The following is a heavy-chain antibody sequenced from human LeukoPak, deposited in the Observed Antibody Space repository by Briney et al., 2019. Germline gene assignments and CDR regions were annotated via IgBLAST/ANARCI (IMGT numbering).Heavy chain of an antibody. CDR1: GGSISSYY. V-gene: IGHV4-4*07. CDR3: ARDHADYGDYPPLDYYYGMDV. CDR2: IYTSGST. J-gene: IGHJ6*02. D-gene: IGHD4-17*01. Sequence: SETLSLTCTVSGGSISSYYWSWIRQPAGKELEWIGRIYTSGSTNYNPSLKSRVTMSVDTSKNQFSLKLSSVTAADTAVYYCARDHADYGDYPPLDYYYGMDVWGQGTTVTVSS.